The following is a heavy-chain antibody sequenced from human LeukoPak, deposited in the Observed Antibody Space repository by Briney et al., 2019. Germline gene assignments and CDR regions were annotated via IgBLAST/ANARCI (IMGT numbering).Heavy chain of an antibody. V-gene: IGHV3-53*01. CDR3: AQGARGSYDYDN. D-gene: IGHD3-16*01. Sequence: PGGSLRLSCAASGFTVSSNYMSWVRQAPGKGLERVSVIYSGGSRYYADSVKGRFTISRDVSQNTVYLQMNSLRAEDTAVYYCAQGARGSYDYDNWGQGTLVTVSS. J-gene: IGHJ4*02. CDR1: GFTVSSNY. CDR2: IYSGGSR.